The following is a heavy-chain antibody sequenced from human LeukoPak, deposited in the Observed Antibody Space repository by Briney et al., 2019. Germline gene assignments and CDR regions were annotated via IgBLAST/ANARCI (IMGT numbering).Heavy chain of an antibody. CDR1: GGSFSGYY. CDR2: VYHSGST. Sequence: SETLSLTCAVYGGSFSGYYWSWIRQPPGKGLEWIGYVYHSGSTNYNPSLKSRVTISVDTSKKQFSLRLSSVTAADTAVYYCARHTYNSGWYYFDYWGQGTLVTVSS. D-gene: IGHD6-19*01. J-gene: IGHJ4*02. V-gene: IGHV4-59*08. CDR3: ARHTYNSGWYYFDY.